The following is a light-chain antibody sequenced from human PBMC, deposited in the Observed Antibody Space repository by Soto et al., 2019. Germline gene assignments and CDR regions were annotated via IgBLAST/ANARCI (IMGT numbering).Light chain of an antibody. Sequence: DVVMTQSPLSLPVTLGQPASISCRSSRSLVYSDGNAYLNWFQQRPGQSPRRLIYKASNRDSGVPERFSGRGSGTDFTLQISRVEGEDVGVYYCMQATQWPAAFGRGTGVGIK. CDR3: MQATQWPAA. CDR2: KAS. V-gene: IGKV2-30*01. J-gene: IGKJ1*01. CDR1: RSLVYSDGNAY.